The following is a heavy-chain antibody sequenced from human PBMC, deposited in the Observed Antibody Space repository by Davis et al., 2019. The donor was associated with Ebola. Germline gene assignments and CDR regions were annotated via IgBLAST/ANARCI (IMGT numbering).Heavy chain of an antibody. D-gene: IGHD3-10*01. V-gene: IGHV4-61*01. CDR1: GGSISSSSYY. Sequence: PSETLSLTCTVSGGSISSSSYYWSWIRQPPGKRLEWIGSIYYTGNAYYNSSLASRATISVDTSKNQFSLKLTSVTAADTAMYYCSERGSSVWGQGTLVTVSS. CDR2: IYYTGNA. J-gene: IGHJ4*02. CDR3: SERGSSV.